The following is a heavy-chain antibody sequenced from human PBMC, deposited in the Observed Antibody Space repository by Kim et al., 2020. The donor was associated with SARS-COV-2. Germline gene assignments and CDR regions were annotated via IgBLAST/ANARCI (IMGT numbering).Heavy chain of an antibody. CDR3: AKRYIDYYDSSGFS. D-gene: IGHD3-22*01. V-gene: IGHV3-23*01. Sequence: ADSVKGRFTISRDKSQNTLYLQMNILRAEDTAVYYCAKRYIDYYDSSGFSWGQGTLVTVSS. J-gene: IGHJ5*02.